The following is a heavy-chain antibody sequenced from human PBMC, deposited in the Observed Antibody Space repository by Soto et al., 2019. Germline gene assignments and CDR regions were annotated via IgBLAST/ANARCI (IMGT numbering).Heavy chain of an antibody. J-gene: IGHJ3*01. D-gene: IGHD2-8*01. V-gene: IGHV1-18*01. CDR1: EYTFMHYD. CDR2: ISPSTGKA. Sequence: QVQLVQSGADVKKPGASVKLSCKASEYTFMHYDIGWVRQAPGQGPEWLGRISPSTGKADYPQKFQGRVTMTTDTSTTTAYMEMRSLRPDDTAVYYCARDQTKWLNEAYDLWGQGTMVTVSS. CDR3: ARDQTKWLNEAYDL.